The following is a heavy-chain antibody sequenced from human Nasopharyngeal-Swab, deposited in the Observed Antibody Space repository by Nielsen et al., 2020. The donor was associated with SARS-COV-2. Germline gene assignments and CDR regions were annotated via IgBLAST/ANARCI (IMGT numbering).Heavy chain of an antibody. CDR3: ARVGDSSGYYYDDAFDI. V-gene: IGHV1-8*01. D-gene: IGHD3-22*01. Sequence: ASVKASCKASGYTFTSYDINWVRQATGQGLEWMGWMNPNSGSTGYAQKFQGRVTMTRNTSISTAYMELSSLRSEDTAVYYCARVGDSSGYYYDDAFDIWGQGTMVTVSS. CDR1: GYTFTSYD. CDR2: MNPNSGST. J-gene: IGHJ3*02.